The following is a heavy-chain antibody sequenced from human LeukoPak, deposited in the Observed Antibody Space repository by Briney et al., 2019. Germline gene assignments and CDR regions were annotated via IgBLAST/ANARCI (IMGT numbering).Heavy chain of an antibody. CDR2: MNPNSGNT. CDR1: GYTFTSYD. V-gene: IGHV1-8*01. D-gene: IGHD3-3*01. J-gene: IGHJ5*02. Sequence: ASVKVSCKASGYTFTSYDINWVRQATGQGLEWMGWMNPNSGNTGYAQKFQGRVTMTRNTSISTAYMELSSLRSEGTAVYYCARGHYDFWSGYYDPFGQGTLVTVSS. CDR3: ARGHYDFWSGYYDP.